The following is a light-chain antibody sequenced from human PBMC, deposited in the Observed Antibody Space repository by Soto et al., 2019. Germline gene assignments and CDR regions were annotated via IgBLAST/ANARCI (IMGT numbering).Light chain of an antibody. CDR3: QQYGSSPYT. CDR1: QSISSRY. J-gene: IGKJ2*01. CDR2: GAS. V-gene: IGKV3-20*01. Sequence: EIVMTQSPGTLSLSPGERATLSCRASQSISSRYSASYQQKPGQAPRLLIYGASSRATGIPDRLSGSEAGADFTLSISILEAEYFAVYYYQQYGSSPYTFGQGTKLDIK.